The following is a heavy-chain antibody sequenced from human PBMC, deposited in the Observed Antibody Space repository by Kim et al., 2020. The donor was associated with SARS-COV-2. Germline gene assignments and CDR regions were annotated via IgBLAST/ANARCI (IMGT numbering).Heavy chain of an antibody. CDR1: GYTFTSHY. CDR2: ISPTDDST. J-gene: IGHJ4*02. V-gene: IGHV1-46*01. CDR3: AREIIAGGKAFDY. D-gene: IGHD6-13*01. Sequence: ASVKVSCKASGYTFTSHYMHWMRQAPGQGLEWMGAISPTDDSTNYAQEFQGRVTMTRDTSTSTLYMELSSLRSEDTAVYYCAREIIAGGKAFDYWGQGTL.